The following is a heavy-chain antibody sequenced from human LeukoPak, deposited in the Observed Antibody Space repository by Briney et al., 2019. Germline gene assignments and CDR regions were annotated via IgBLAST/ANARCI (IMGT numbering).Heavy chain of an antibody. CDR2: IKEDGRDK. V-gene: IGHV3-7*01. CDR3: ARDAGRGFDY. Sequence: GGSLRLSCAASGFTFSSSWMTWVRQAPGKGLEWMARIKEDGRDKYYGDSVKGRFTISSDNAKNSVYLQMTSLRAEDTAVYYCARDAGRGFDYWGQGALVTVSS. J-gene: IGHJ4*02. D-gene: IGHD1-26*01. CDR1: GFTFSSSW.